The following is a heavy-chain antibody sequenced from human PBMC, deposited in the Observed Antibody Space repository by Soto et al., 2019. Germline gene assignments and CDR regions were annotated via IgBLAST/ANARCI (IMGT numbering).Heavy chain of an antibody. CDR2: MNPNSGNT. Sequence: ASVKVSCKASGYTFTSYDINWVRQATGQGLEWMGWMNPNSGNTGYAQKFQGRVTMTRNTSISTAYMELSSLRSEDTAVYYCAREGACGGDCYRGYYYYAMDVWGHGTTVTV. D-gene: IGHD2-21*02. CDR1: GYTFTSYD. CDR3: AREGACGGDCYRGYYYYAMDV. J-gene: IGHJ6*02. V-gene: IGHV1-8*01.